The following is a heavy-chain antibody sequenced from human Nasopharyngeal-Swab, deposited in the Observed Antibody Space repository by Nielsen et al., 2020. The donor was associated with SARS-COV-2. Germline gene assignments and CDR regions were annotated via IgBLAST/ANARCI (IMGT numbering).Heavy chain of an antibody. D-gene: IGHD5-18*01. J-gene: IGHJ6*02. Sequence: GESLKISCAASGFTFSNYAIHWVRQAPGKGLEWVGVISYDGSNKDYADSVKGRFTVSRDNSKDTLYLQMNSLRTEDMAVYYCARTQAGYSYVVYYYGMDVWGQGTTVTVSS. CDR1: GFTFSNYA. CDR3: ARTQAGYSYVVYYYGMDV. CDR2: ISYDGSNK. V-gene: IGHV3-30*04.